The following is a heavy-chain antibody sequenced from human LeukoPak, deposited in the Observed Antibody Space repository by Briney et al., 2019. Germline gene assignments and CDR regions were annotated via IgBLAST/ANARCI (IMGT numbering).Heavy chain of an antibody. J-gene: IGHJ4*02. Sequence: RASVKVSCKASGYTFTSYYMHWVRQAPGQGLEWMGIINPSGGSTGYAQKFQGRVTMTRDTSTSTVYMELSSLRSEDTAVYYCARDLGQQLANYYFDYWGQGTLVTVSS. CDR1: GYTFTSYY. D-gene: IGHD6-13*01. CDR2: INPSGGST. CDR3: ARDLGQQLANYYFDY. V-gene: IGHV1-46*01.